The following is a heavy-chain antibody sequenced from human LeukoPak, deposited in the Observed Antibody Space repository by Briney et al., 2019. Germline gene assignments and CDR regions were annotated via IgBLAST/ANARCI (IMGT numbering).Heavy chain of an antibody. J-gene: IGHJ4*02. CDR1: GFTVSSNY. D-gene: IGHD1-26*01. CDR3: ATVWVSCGSYCEFDY. Sequence: GGSLRLSCAASGFTVSSNYMSWVRQAPGKGLQWVSIIYGGGTTFYADSVKGRFSISRDNSKNTMSLHMNSLRAEDTAVYYCATVWVSCGSYCEFDYWGQGTLVTVSS. CDR2: IYGGGTT. V-gene: IGHV3-66*01.